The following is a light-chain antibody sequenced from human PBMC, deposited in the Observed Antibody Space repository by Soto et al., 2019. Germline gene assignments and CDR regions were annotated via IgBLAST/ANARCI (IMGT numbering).Light chain of an antibody. CDR2: GAS. V-gene: IGKV3-20*01. CDR3: QQYGGSTRT. Sequence: VLTKSPGTLSLSPGERATLSCRASQSVTTQLAWYQQKPGQAPRLIIHGASSRATGVPDRITGSGSGTDFTLSISRLEPEDFAVYYCQQYGGSTRTFGQGTKVDIK. CDR1: QSVTTQ. J-gene: IGKJ1*01.